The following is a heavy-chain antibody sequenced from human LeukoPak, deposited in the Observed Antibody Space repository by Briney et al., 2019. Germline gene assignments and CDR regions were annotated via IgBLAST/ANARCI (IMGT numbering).Heavy chain of an antibody. J-gene: IGHJ4*02. D-gene: IGHD6-13*01. CDR1: GFTFSSYW. CDR2: IKQDGSEK. Sequence: GGSLRLSCAASGFTFSSYWMTWVRQAPGKGLEWVANIKQDGSEKYCVDSVKGRFTISRDNAKNSLYLQMNSLRAEDTAAYYCARAIAASQYYFDYWGQGTLVTVSS. V-gene: IGHV3-7*01. CDR3: ARAIAASQYYFDY.